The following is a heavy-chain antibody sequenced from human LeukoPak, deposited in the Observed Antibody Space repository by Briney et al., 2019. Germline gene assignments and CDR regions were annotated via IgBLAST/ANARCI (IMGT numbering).Heavy chain of an antibody. CDR2: INHSGST. CDR3: ARGVVVVVAATPRGYYYYGMDV. D-gene: IGHD2-15*01. CDR1: AGSFSGYY. V-gene: IGHV4-34*01. Sequence: SETLSLTCAVYAGSFSGYYWSWIRQPPGKGLEWIGEINHSGSTNYNPSLKSRVTISVDTSKNQFSLKLSSVTAADTAVYYCARGVVVVVAATPRGYYYYGMDVWGQGTTVTVSS. J-gene: IGHJ6*02.